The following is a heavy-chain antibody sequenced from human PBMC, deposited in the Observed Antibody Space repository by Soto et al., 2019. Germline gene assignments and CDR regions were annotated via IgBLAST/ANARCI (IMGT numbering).Heavy chain of an antibody. Sequence: GGSLRRSCAASGFTFSGSAMHWVRQASGKGLEWVSAISGSGGSTYYADSVKGRFTISRDNSKNTLYLQMNSLRAEDTAVYYCAKAPASGYYTSYYFDYWGQGTLVTVSS. J-gene: IGHJ4*02. CDR1: GFTFSGSA. D-gene: IGHD3-3*01. CDR3: AKAPASGYYTSYYFDY. CDR2: ISGSGGST. V-gene: IGHV3-23*01.